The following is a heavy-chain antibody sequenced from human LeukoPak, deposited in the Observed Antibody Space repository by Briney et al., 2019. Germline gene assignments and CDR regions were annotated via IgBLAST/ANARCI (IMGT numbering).Heavy chain of an antibody. CDR2: IYYRGSS. V-gene: IGHV4-59*12. CDR3: ARAGLAGRVAPFDP. CDR1: GGSISSYY. Sequence: SETLSLTCTVSGGSISSYYWSWIRQPPGKGLEWIGYIYYRGSSNYNPSFKSRVTISVDTSKNQFSLKLSSVTAADAAVYYCARAGLAGRVAPFDPWGQGTLVTVSS. J-gene: IGHJ5*02. D-gene: IGHD2-21*01.